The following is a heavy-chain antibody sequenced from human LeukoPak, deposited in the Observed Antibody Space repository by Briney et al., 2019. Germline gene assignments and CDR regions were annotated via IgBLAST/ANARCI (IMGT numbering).Heavy chain of an antibody. CDR2: IYPGDSDT. J-gene: IGHJ4*02. CDR1: GYSFTSYW. V-gene: IGHV5-51*01. D-gene: IGHD2-15*01. CDR3: ARRLRYCSGGSCNYFDY. Sequence: GESLKISCKGSGYSFTSYWIGWVRQMPGKGLEWMGIIYPGDSDTKYSPSFQGQVTISADKSISTAYLQWSSLTASDTAMYYCARRLRYCSGGSCNYFDYWGQGTLVTVSS.